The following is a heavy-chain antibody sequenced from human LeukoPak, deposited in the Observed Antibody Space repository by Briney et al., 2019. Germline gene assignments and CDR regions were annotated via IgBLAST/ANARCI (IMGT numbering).Heavy chain of an antibody. V-gene: IGHV3-30*18. CDR1: GFTFSSYG. Sequence: GGSLRLSCAASGFTFSSYGMHWVRQAPGKGLEWVALISYDGSNKYFADSVKGRFTISRDNSKNTLYLQMHSLRAEDTAVYYCAKGAHYDYVSWGQGTLVTVSS. CDR3: AKGAHYDYVS. CDR2: ISYDGSNK. D-gene: IGHD3-16*01. J-gene: IGHJ5*02.